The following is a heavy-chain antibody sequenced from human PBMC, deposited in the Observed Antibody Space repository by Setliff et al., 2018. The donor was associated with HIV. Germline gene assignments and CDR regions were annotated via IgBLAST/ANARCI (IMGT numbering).Heavy chain of an antibody. J-gene: IGHJ4*02. V-gene: IGHV1-2*02. CDR3: ARDFTYDYDSSGPG. CDR2: INPNSGGT. CDR1: GDTFTGYY. Sequence: ASVKVSCKASGDTFTGYYMHWVRQAPGQGLEWMGWINPNSGGTNYAQKFQGRVTMTGDTSISTAYMELSRLRSDDTAVYYCARDFTYDYDSSGPGWGQGTLVTVSS. D-gene: IGHD3-22*01.